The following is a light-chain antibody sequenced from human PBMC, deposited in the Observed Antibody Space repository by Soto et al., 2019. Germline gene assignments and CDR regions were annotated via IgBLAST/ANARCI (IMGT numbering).Light chain of an antibody. CDR2: GAS. Sequence: EIVLTQSPGTLSVSPGERATLSCRASQSISSNYLAWYQQKPGQAPRILIYGASSRATGIPDRFSGSGSGTDFPLTISRLEPEDSEIYYCQQYVSWTFGQGTKVEIK. CDR1: QSISSNY. V-gene: IGKV3-20*01. CDR3: QQYVSWT. J-gene: IGKJ1*01.